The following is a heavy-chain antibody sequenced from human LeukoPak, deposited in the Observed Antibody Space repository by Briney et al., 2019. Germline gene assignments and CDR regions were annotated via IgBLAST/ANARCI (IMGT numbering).Heavy chain of an antibody. CDR2: IRSKAYGGKT. J-gene: IGHJ4*02. CDR3: TRTMVVTPTSEFDY. D-gene: IGHD2-21*02. V-gene: IGHV3-49*03. CDR1: GFTFGDYA. Sequence: GGSLRLSCTASGFTFGDYAMSWFRQAPGKGLEWVGFIRSKAYGGKTEYAASVKGRFTISRDDSKSIAYLQMNSLKTEDTAVYYCTRTMVVTPTSEFDYWGQGTLVTVSS.